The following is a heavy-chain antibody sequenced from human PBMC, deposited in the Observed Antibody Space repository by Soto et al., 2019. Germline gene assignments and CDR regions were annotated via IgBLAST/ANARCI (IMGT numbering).Heavy chain of an antibody. J-gene: IGHJ4*02. Sequence: PSETLSLTCIVSGGSISSTTYFWGWIRQPPGKGLEWIGSISYSGSTFYNPSLKSRVTISVETSKNQFSLKLSSMTAADTAVYYCARHYYGSGSYLPTFDYWCQGTLVTVSS. CDR3: ARHYYGSGSYLPTFDY. CDR2: ISYSGST. CDR1: GGSISSTTYF. D-gene: IGHD3-10*01. V-gene: IGHV4-39*01.